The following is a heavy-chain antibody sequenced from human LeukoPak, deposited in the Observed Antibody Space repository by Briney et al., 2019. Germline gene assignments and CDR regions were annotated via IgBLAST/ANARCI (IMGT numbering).Heavy chain of an antibody. CDR1: GGSISSYY. J-gene: IGHJ4*02. V-gene: IGHV4-59*01. D-gene: IGHD3-3*02. CDR2: IYYSGST. Sequence: SETLSLTCTVSGGSISSYYWSWIWQPPGKGLEWIGYIYYSGSTNYNPSLKSRVTISVDTSKSQFSLNLSSLTAADTAVYYCARGGDSKHLVNWGQGTLVTVSS. CDR3: ARGGDSKHLVN.